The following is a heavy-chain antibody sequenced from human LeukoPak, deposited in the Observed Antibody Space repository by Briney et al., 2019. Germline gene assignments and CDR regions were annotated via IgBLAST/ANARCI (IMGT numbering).Heavy chain of an antibody. CDR1: GFTFSSYG. Sequence: GGSLRLSCAASGFTFSSYGMHWVRQAPGKGLEWVAIIWYDGSNKYYADSLKGRFTISRDNSKNTLYLQMNSLRAEDTAVYYCARGPKSYGIVYYFDYWGQGTLVTVSS. CDR2: IWYDGSNK. CDR3: ARGPKSYGIVYYFDY. D-gene: IGHD1-26*01. J-gene: IGHJ4*02. V-gene: IGHV3-33*01.